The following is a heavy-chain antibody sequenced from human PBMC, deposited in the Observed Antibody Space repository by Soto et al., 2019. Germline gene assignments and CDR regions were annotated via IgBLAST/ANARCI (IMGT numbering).Heavy chain of an antibody. CDR1: GFNFSSYA. CDR2: ISGSGGST. Sequence: GGSLRLSCAASGFNFSSYAMSWVRQAPGKGLEWVSAISGSGGSTYYADSVKGRFTISRDNSKNTLYLQMNSLRAEDTAVYYCAKSGHYYYYGMDVWGQGTTVTVSS. J-gene: IGHJ6*02. V-gene: IGHV3-23*01. CDR3: AKSGHYYYYGMDV.